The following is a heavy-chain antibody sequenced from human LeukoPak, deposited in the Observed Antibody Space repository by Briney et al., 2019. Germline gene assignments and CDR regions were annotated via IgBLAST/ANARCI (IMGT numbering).Heavy chain of an antibody. V-gene: IGHV4-59*08. CDR3: ARLAAGASDY. CDR1: GGSISSYY. D-gene: IGHD6-13*01. J-gene: IGHJ4*02. CDR2: IYYSGST. Sequence: SETLSLTCTVSGGSISSYYWRWIRQPPGKGLEWIGYIYYSGSTNYNPSLKSRVTISVDTSKNQFSLKLSSVTAADTAVYYCARLAAGASDYWGQGTLVTVSS.